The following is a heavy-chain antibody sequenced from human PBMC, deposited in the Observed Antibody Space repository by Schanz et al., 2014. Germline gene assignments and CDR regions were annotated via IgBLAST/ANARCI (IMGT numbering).Heavy chain of an antibody. CDR3: ARDSSSVWFFDL. CDR1: GFSVANNY. V-gene: IGHV3-66*01. D-gene: IGHD6-13*01. J-gene: IGHJ2*01. Sequence: EVQLLESGGGLVQPGGSLRLSCAASGFSVANNYMNWVRQAPGKGLEWVSIIYSAGGTYYADSVKGRFTISRDNSKNTLYLQMNSLRADDTALYYCARDSSSVWFFDLWGRGSLVTVSS. CDR2: IYSAGGT.